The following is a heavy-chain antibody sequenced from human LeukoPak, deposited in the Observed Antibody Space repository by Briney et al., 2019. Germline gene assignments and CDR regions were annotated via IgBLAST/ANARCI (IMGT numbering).Heavy chain of an antibody. J-gene: IGHJ4*02. Sequence: PSETLSLTCTVSGGSISSSSYYWGWIRQPPGKGLEWIGSIYYSGSTYYNPSLKSRVTISVDTSKNQFSLKLSSVTAADTAVYYCARRSTKYYDFWSGYYDFDYWGQGTLVTVSS. CDR3: ARRSTKYYDFWSGYYDFDY. CDR1: GGSISSSSYY. V-gene: IGHV4-39*01. CDR2: IYYSGST. D-gene: IGHD3-3*01.